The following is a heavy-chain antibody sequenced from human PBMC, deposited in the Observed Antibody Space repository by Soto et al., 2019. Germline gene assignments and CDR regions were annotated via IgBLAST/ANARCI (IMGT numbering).Heavy chain of an antibody. D-gene: IGHD2-2*01. V-gene: IGHV1-2*04. Sequence: QVQLVESGAEVKKPGASVKVSCKASGYTFTGYYMHWVRQAPGQGLEWMGWINPNSGGTNYAQKFQGWVTMTRDTSISTAYMELSRLRSDDTAVYYCARTVCSSTSCPTIEFDYWGQGTLVTVSS. CDR2: INPNSGGT. CDR3: ARTVCSSTSCPTIEFDY. J-gene: IGHJ4*02. CDR1: GYTFTGYY.